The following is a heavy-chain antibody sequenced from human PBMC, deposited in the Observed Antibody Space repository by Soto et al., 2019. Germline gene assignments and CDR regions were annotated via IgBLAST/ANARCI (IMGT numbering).Heavy chain of an antibody. V-gene: IGHV5-51*01. CDR2: IYPGDSDT. CDR3: ARYSYGDYVGSYYYYYGMDV. CDR1: GYSFTSYW. J-gene: IGHJ6*02. D-gene: IGHD4-17*01. Sequence: PGESLKISCKGSGYSFTSYWIGWVRQMPGKGLEWMGIIYPGDSDTRYSPSFQGQVTISADKSISTAYLQWSSLKASDTAMYYCARYSYGDYVGSYYYYYGMDVWGQGTTVTVSS.